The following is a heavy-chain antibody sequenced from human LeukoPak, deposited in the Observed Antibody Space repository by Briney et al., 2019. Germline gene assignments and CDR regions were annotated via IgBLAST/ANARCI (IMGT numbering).Heavy chain of an antibody. J-gene: IGHJ4*02. CDR2: IKQDGSEK. D-gene: IGHD2-15*01. Sequence: GGSLRLSCAASGFTFSSYWMSWVRQAPGKGLEWVANIKQDGSEKYYVDSVKGRFTISRDNAKNSLYLQMNSLRADDTAVYYCARARLSFTRGIGANYFDYWGQGTPVTASS. CDR1: GFTFSSYW. CDR3: ARARLSFTRGIGANYFDY. V-gene: IGHV3-7*01.